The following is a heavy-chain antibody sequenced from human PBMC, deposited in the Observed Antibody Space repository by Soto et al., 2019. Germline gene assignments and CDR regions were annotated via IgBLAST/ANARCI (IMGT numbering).Heavy chain of an antibody. D-gene: IGHD3-22*01. CDR2: INAGNGNT. Sequence: GASVKVSCKASGYTFTSYAMHWVRQAPGQRLEWMGWINAGNGNTKYSQKFQGRVTITRDTSASTAYMELSSLRSEDTAVYYCARALNYDSSGYYYVPLYYFDYWGQGTLVTVSS. J-gene: IGHJ4*02. V-gene: IGHV1-3*01. CDR3: ARALNYDSSGYYYVPLYYFDY. CDR1: GYTFTSYA.